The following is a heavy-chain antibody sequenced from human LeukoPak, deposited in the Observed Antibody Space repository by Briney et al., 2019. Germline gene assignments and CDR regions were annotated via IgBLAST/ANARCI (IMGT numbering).Heavy chain of an antibody. CDR3: ARKPTGNDYGDYVLYY. D-gene: IGHD4-17*01. Sequence: PGGSLRLSCAASGFTVSSNDMGWVRHAPGKGLEWVSVIYSGGSTYYADSVKGRFTISRDNSNNTLYLQMNSLRAEDTAVYYCARKPTGNDYGDYVLYYWGQGTLVTVSP. CDR1: GFTVSSND. J-gene: IGHJ4*02. V-gene: IGHV3-66*01. CDR2: IYSGGST.